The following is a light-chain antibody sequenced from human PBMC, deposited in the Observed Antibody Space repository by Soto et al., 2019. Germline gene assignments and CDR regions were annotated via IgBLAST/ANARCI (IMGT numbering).Light chain of an antibody. J-gene: IGLJ2*01. Sequence: QAVVTQEPSLTVSPGGTVTLTCGSSTGTVTSGHYPYWFRQEPGQAPRTLIYDTSHKHSWTPARFSGSLLGGKAALTLSGAQSEDEAEYYCLLSYSGARVFGGGTKLTVL. V-gene: IGLV7-46*01. CDR2: DTS. CDR1: TGTVTSGHY. CDR3: LLSYSGARV.